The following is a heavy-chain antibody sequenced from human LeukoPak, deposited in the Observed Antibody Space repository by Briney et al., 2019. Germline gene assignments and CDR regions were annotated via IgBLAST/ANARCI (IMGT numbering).Heavy chain of an antibody. J-gene: IGHJ4*02. CDR3: ARARVIAATQTFDY. Sequence: PSETLSLTCTVSGGSISSSGYYWGCLRQPPGRGGEGLGSIHYTGSTYYNLSLKSRVTISVDTSKKQFSLKLSSVTAADTAVYYCARARVIAATQTFDYWGQGTLVTVSS. CDR1: GGSISSSGYY. CDR2: IHYTGST. D-gene: IGHD2-15*01. V-gene: IGHV4-39*01.